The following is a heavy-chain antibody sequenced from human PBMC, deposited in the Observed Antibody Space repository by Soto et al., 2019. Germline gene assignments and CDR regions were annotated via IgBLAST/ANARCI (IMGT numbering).Heavy chain of an antibody. CDR3: AHIVVAGLGYYFDY. J-gene: IGHJ4*02. D-gene: IGHD6-19*01. CDR1: GFSLSSTRMA. Sequence: QITLKESGPTLVKPTQTLTLTCTFSGFSLSSTRMAVGWIRQPPGKALEWLALIYWDDDTSYSPFLKSRLTITKDTSKNQVVLTMSNMDPVDTARYYCAHIVVAGLGYYFDYWGQGTLVTVSS. CDR2: IYWDDDT. V-gene: IGHV2-5*02.